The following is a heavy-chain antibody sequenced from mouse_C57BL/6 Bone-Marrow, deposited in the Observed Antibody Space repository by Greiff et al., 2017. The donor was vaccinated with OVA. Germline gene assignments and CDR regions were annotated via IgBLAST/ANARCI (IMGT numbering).Heavy chain of an antibody. Sequence: QVQLQQSGAELVRPGASVTLSCKASGYTFTDYEMHWVKQTPVHGLEWIGAIDPETGGTAYNQKFKGKAILTADKSSSTAYMELRSLTSEDSAVYYCTRKGLYWFAYWGQGTLVTVSA. V-gene: IGHV1-15*01. D-gene: IGHD3-3*01. CDR3: TRKGLYWFAY. CDR2: IDPETGGT. CDR1: GYTFTDYE. J-gene: IGHJ3*01.